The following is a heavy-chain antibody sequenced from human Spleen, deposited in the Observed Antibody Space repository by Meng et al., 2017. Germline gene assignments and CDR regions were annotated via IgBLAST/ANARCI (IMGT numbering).Heavy chain of an antibody. CDR2: ISAYNGNT. D-gene: IGHD5-12*01. CDR3: ARDAEYSGYDLYYFDY. V-gene: IGHV1-18*04. Sequence: ASVKVSCKASGYTFTGYYMHWVRQAPGQGLEWMGWISAYNGNTNYAQKLQGRVTMTTDTSTSTAYMELRSLRSDDTAVYYCARDAEYSGYDLYYFDYWGQGTLVTVSS. CDR1: GYTFTGYY. J-gene: IGHJ4*02.